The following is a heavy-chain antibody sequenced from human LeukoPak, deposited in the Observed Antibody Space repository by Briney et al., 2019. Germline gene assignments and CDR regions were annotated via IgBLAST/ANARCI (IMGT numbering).Heavy chain of an antibody. CDR1: GFTFSSYW. CDR3: VSYYDSRLPSDY. CDR2: INSDGSST. Sequence: AGGSLRLSCAPSGFTFSSYWMHWVRHAPGKGLMWVSRINSDGSSTSYADSVTGRFTISRDNAKNTLYLQMNSLRAGDTAVYYCVSYYDSRLPSDYWGQGTLVTL. J-gene: IGHJ4*02. D-gene: IGHD3-22*01. V-gene: IGHV3-74*01.